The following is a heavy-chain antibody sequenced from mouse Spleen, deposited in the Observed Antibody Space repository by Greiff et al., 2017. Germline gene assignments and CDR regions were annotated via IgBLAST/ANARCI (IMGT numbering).Heavy chain of an antibody. V-gene: IGHV14-3*02. J-gene: IGHJ4*01. CDR1: GFNIKDTY. CDR2: IDPANGNT. Sequence: EVHLVESGAELVKPGASVKLSCTASGFNIKDTYMHWVKQRPEQGLEWIGRIDPANGNTKYDPKFQGKATITADTSSNTAYLQLSSLTSEDTAVYYYARSLAQRNAMDYWGQGTSVPVSS. CDR3: ARSLAQRNAMDY.